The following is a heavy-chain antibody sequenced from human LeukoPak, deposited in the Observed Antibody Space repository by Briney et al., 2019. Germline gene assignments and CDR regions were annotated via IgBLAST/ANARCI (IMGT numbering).Heavy chain of an antibody. Sequence: GGPLRLSCAASGFTFSNYAMSWVRQAPGKGLEWVSAITGSGGNTYYADSVKGRFTISRDNSKNTVFLQMNSLKAEDTAVYYCAKWGDYDVLTGYYVSDYWGQGTLVTVSS. V-gene: IGHV3-23*01. CDR2: ITGSGGNT. CDR3: AKWGDYDVLTGYYVSDY. D-gene: IGHD3-9*01. CDR1: GFTFSNYA. J-gene: IGHJ4*02.